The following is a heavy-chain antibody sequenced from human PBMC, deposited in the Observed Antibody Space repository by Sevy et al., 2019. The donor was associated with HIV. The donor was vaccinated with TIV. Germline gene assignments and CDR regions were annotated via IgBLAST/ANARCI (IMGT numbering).Heavy chain of an antibody. Sequence: SETQSLTCTVSGASISSSGYYWGWIRQPPGKGLEWIASINDVGSFFYNPSLRSRVTISSDTSNKQFSLKLNSVTAADTAIYYCVGPTLTYSSGWSYYDSWGQGTVVTVSS. CDR3: VGPTLTYSSGWSYYDS. V-gene: IGHV4-39*01. D-gene: IGHD6-19*01. CDR2: INDVGSF. J-gene: IGHJ4*02. CDR1: GASISSSGYY.